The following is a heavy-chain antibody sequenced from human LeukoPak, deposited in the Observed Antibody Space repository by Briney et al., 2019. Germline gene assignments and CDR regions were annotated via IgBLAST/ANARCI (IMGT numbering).Heavy chain of an antibody. CDR2: ISSSGSTI. CDR3: AKGTGYCSSTSCFGGEADY. D-gene: IGHD2-2*03. Sequence: GGSLRLSCAASGFTFSSYEMNWVRQAPGKGLEWVSYISSSGSTIYYADSVKGRFTISRDNAKNSLYLQMNSLRAEDTAVYYCAKGTGYCSSTSCFGGEADYWGQGTLVTVSS. J-gene: IGHJ4*02. CDR1: GFTFSSYE. V-gene: IGHV3-48*03.